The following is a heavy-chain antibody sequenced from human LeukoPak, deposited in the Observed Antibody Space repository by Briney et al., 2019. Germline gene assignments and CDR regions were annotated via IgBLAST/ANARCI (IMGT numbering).Heavy chain of an antibody. CDR3: ARDTSDDVGATSDY. D-gene: IGHD1-26*01. J-gene: IGHJ4*02. CDR1: GFTFSSYS. CDR2: ISSSSSTI. V-gene: IGHV3-48*01. Sequence: PGGSLRLSCAASGFTFSSYSMNWVRQAPGKGLEWVSYISSSSSTIYYADSVKGRFTISRDNAKNSLYLQMNSLRAEDTAVYYCARDTSDDVGATSDYWGQGTLVTVSS.